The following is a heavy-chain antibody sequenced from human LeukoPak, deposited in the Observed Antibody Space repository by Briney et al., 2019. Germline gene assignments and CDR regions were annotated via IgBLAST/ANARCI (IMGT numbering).Heavy chain of an antibody. CDR2: INHSGST. CDR1: GGSFSGYY. D-gene: IGHD6-13*01. J-gene: IGHJ5*02. Sequence: PSETLSLTCAVYGGSFSGYYWSWIRQPPGKGLEWIGEINHSGSTNYNPSLKSRVTISVDTSKNQFSLKLSSVTAADTAVYYCARGRQPHWFDPRGQGTLVTVSS. CDR3: ARGRQPHWFDP. V-gene: IGHV4-34*01.